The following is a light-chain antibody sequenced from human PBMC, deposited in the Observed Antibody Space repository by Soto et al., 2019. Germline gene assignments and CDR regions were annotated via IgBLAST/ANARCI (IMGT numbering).Light chain of an antibody. CDR1: QSVSSGY. V-gene: IGKV3-20*01. J-gene: IGKJ1*01. Sequence: EIVLTQSPGTLSLSVGERATLSCRASQSVSSGYLAWYQQKPGQAPRLLIYGASNRATGIPDRFSGSGSWTDFTRTISRLEPQDFAVFYCQQYGSLSWTFGPGTKVEIK. CDR3: QQYGSLSWT. CDR2: GAS.